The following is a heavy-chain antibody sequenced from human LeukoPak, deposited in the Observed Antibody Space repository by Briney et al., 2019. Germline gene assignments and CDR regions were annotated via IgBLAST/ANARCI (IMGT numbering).Heavy chain of an antibody. D-gene: IGHD7-27*01. CDR1: GFTFSSYT. CDR2: ITTSGGNT. Sequence: GGSLRLSCAASGFTFSSYTMSWVRQAPGKGLEWVSTITTSGGNTYYADSVKGRFTVSRDNSKNTLFLQMNSLRAEDTAVYYCAKDGGLWVSAHWGDSWGRGTLVTVSS. J-gene: IGHJ4*02. V-gene: IGHV3-23*01. CDR3: AKDGGLWVSAHWGDS.